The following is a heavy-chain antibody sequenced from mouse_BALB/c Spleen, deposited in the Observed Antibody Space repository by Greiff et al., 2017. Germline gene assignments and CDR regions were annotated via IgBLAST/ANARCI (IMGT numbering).Heavy chain of an antibody. CDR2: IDPANGNT. CDR1: GFNIKDTY. J-gene: IGHJ4*01. Sequence: EVQGVESGAELVKPGASVKLSCTASGFNIKDTYMHWVKQRPEQGLEWIGRIDPANGNTKYDPKFQGKATITADTSSNTAYLQLSSLTSEDTAVYYCARLGRDYAMDYWGQGTSVTVSS. D-gene: IGHD1-1*01. CDR3: ARLGRDYAMDY. V-gene: IGHV14-3*02.